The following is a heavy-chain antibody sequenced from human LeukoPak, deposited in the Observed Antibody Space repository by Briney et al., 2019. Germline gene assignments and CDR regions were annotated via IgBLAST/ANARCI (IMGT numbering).Heavy chain of an antibody. CDR3: ARDRGPYSSRDYYYGMDV. D-gene: IGHD6-19*01. CDR1: GFTFSSYW. J-gene: IGHJ6*02. CDR2: IKQDGSEK. V-gene: IGHV3-7*01. Sequence: GGSLRLSCAASGFTFSSYWMSWVRQAPGKGLEWVANIKQDGSEKYYVDSVKGRFTISRDNAKNSLYLQMNSLRAEDTAVYYCARDRGPYSSRDYYYGMDVWGQGTTVTVSS.